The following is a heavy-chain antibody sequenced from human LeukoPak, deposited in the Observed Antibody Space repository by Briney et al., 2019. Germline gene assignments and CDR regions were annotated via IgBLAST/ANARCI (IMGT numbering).Heavy chain of an antibody. J-gene: IGHJ3*02. Sequence: SETLSLTCTVSGGSISSYYWSWIRQPAGKGLEWIGRIYTSGSTNYNPSLKSRVTMSVDTSKNQFSLKLSSVTAADTAVYYCARAGPWYNWNYEGAFDIWGQGTMVTVSS. CDR3: ARAGPWYNWNYEGAFDI. CDR2: IYTSGST. D-gene: IGHD1-7*01. CDR1: GGSISSYY. V-gene: IGHV4-4*07.